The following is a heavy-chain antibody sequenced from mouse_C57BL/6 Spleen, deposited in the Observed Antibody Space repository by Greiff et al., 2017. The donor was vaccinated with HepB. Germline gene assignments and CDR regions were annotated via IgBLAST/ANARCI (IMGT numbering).Heavy chain of an antibody. CDR1: GFSFTSYG. CDR2: IWSGGST. V-gene: IGHV2-2*01. CDR3: ASPNFAWFAY. D-gene: IGHD4-1*01. J-gene: IGHJ3*01. Sequence: VQVVESGPGLVQPSQSLSITCTVSGFSFTSYGVHWVRQSPGKGLEWLGVIWSGGSTDYNAAFISRLSISKDNSKSQVFFKMNSLQADDTAIYYCASPNFAWFAYWGQGTLVTVSA.